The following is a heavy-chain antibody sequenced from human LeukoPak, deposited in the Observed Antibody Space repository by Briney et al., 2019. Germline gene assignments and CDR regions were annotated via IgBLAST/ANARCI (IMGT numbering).Heavy chain of an antibody. CDR3: ARLATIWPFDY. V-gene: IGHV4-59*12. D-gene: IGHD5-12*01. Sequence: SETLSLTCTVSGGSISSYYWSWIRQPPGKGLEWIGYIYYSGSTNYNPSLKSRVTISVDTSKNQFSLKLSSVTAADTAVYYCARLATIWPFDYWGQGTLVAVSS. CDR2: IYYSGST. CDR1: GGSISSYY. J-gene: IGHJ4*02.